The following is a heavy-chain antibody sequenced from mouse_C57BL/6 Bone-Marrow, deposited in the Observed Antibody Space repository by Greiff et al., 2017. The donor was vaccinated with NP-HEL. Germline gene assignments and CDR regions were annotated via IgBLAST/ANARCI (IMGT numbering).Heavy chain of an antibody. J-gene: IGHJ1*03. CDR1: GFTFTDYY. V-gene: IGHV1-36*01. Sequence: VQLQQSGPVLVKPGPSVKISCKASGFTFTDYYMHWVKQSHGKSLEWIGLVYPYNGGTSYNQKFKGKATLTVDTSSSTAYMELNSLTSEDSAVYYGARAPPFYYGSSYGYFDVWGTGTTVTVSS. CDR2: VYPYNGGT. CDR3: ARAPPFYYGSSYGYFDV. D-gene: IGHD1-1*01.